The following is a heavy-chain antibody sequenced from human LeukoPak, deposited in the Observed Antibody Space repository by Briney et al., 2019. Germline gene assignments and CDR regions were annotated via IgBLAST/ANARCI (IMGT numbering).Heavy chain of an antibody. D-gene: IGHD2-15*01. CDR2: ISSSGSTI. V-gene: IGHV3-48*03. CDR1: GFTFSSYE. Sequence: GGSLRLSCAASGFTFSSYEMNWVRQAPGKGLEWVSYISSSGSTIYYADSVEGRFTISRDNAKNSLYLQMSSLRAEDTALYYCARDLEAYCSGGSCQAFDYWGQGTLVTVSS. J-gene: IGHJ4*02. CDR3: ARDLEAYCSGGSCQAFDY.